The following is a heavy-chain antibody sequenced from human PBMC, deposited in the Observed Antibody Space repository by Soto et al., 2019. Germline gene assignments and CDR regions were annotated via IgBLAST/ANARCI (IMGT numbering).Heavy chain of an antibody. CDR2: IYYSGST. J-gene: IGHJ3*02. CDR3: ARESHYGDRDGSDAFDI. V-gene: IGHV4-30-4*01. Sequence: QVQLQESGPGLVKPSQTLSLTCTVSGGSISSGDYYWSWIRQPPGKGLEWIGYIYYSGSTYYNPSLKGRVTISVDTSKNQFSLKLSSVTAADTAVYYCARESHYGDRDGSDAFDIWGQGTMVTVSS. D-gene: IGHD4-17*01. CDR1: GGSISSGDYY.